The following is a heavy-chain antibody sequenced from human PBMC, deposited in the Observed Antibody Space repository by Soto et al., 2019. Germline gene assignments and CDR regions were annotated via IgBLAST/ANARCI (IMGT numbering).Heavy chain of an antibody. J-gene: IGHJ5*02. CDR2: VSSTGST. CDR1: GGSLNSYY. CDR3: ARFSPPRKSYDSNPGWFDP. Sequence: SETLSLTCTVSGGSLNSYYWTWIRQSPGKGLEWVGYVSSTGSTNYNPSLKSRLTLSLDTSTNEVSLSLTSVTAADAAVYFCARFSPPRKSYDSNPGWFDPWGQGTMVTVSS. V-gene: IGHV4-59*01. D-gene: IGHD3-22*01.